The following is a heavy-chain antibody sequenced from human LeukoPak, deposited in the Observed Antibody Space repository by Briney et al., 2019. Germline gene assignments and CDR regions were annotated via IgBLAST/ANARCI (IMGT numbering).Heavy chain of an antibody. J-gene: IGHJ6*02. CDR2: ISSSGSTI. CDR3: ARGLTILGVVNEYGMDV. D-gene: IGHD3-3*01. Sequence: GGSLRLSCAASGFTFSSYEMNWVRQAPGKGLEWVSYISSSGSTIYYADSVKGRFTISRDNAKNSLYLQMNSLRAEDTAVYYCARGLTILGVVNEYGMDVWGQGTTVTVSS. V-gene: IGHV3-48*03. CDR1: GFTFSSYE.